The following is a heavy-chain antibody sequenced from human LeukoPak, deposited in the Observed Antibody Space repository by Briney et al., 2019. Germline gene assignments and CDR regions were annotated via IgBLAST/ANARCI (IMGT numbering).Heavy chain of an antibody. CDR3: GRVSVIAAAGPFDY. CDR2: IYYSGST. D-gene: IGHD6-13*01. V-gene: IGHV4-59*01. CDR1: GGSISSYY. Sequence: SETLSLTCTVSGGSISSYYWSWIRQPPGKGLEWIGYIYYSGSTNYNPSLKSRVTISVDTSKDQFSLKLSSVTAADTAVYYCGRVSVIAAAGPFDYWGQGTLVTVSS. J-gene: IGHJ4*02.